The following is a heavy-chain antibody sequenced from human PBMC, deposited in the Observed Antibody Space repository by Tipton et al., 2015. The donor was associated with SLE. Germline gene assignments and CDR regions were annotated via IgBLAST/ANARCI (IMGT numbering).Heavy chain of an antibody. CDR2: IYYSGST. Sequence: GLVKPSETLSLTCTVSGDSVSSSDYYWGWIRQTPGEGLEWIGSIYYSGSTYYNPSLKSRVTISVDTSKNQFSLKLSSVTAADTAVYYCARLRDIVLYWGQGTLVTVSS. CDR1: GDSVSSSDYY. D-gene: IGHD2-15*01. CDR3: ARLRDIVLY. V-gene: IGHV4-39*07. J-gene: IGHJ4*02.